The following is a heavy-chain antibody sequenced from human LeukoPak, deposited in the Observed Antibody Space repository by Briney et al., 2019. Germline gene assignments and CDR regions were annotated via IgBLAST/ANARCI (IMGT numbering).Heavy chain of an antibody. V-gene: IGHV3-30*02. D-gene: IGHD3-10*01. CDR2: IRYDGSNT. J-gene: IGHJ4*02. CDR1: GFTFNNYG. Sequence: GGSLRLSCAASGFTFNNYGMHWVRQAPGKGLEWLAFIRYDGSNTYYADSVKGRFTVSRDDSKNTLYLQMNSLRAEDTAVYYCANLWFGEFGGYWGQGTLVTVSS. CDR3: ANLWFGEFGGY.